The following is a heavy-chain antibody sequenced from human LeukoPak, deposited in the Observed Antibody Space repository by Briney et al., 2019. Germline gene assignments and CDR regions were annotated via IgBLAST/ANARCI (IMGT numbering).Heavy chain of an antibody. D-gene: IGHD4-17*01. CDR1: GDSISSYF. J-gene: IGHJ6*02. CDR3: ARGTTVRRSVYYYYYAMDV. V-gene: IGHV4-59*08. CDR2: IDDSGST. Sequence: SETLSLTCTVSGDSISSYFWSWIRQPPGKGLELIGYIDDSGSTNYNPSLRSRVTISVDTSKNQFSLKVTSVTAADTAVYYCARGTTVRRSVYYYYYAMDVWGQGTTVTVSS.